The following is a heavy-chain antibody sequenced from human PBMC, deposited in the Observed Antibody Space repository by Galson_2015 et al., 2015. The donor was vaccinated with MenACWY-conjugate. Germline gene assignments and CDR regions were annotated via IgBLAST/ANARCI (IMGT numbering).Heavy chain of an antibody. CDR1: GFIFNTYW. CDR3: AKTRGSSFYFDS. V-gene: IGHV3-74*01. CDR2: INPGGSSK. D-gene: IGHD2-15*01. J-gene: IGHJ4*02. Sequence: SLRLSCAASGFIFNTYWMHWVRQAPGKGLVWVSSINPGGSSKTYADSVKDRFTISRDNAKNTLYLQMNSLRPEDTAVFYCAKTRGSSFYFDSWGQGTLVTVSS.